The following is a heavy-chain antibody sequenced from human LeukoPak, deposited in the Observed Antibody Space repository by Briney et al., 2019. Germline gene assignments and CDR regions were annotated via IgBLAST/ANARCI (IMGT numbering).Heavy chain of an antibody. D-gene: IGHD2-2*01. CDR2: IYQSGRT. CDR3: ASTNCSSARCYGANWFDP. CDR1: GYAISSGYF. J-gene: IGHJ5*02. Sequence: SETLSLTCAVSGYAISSGYFWGWIRQPPGKGLEWIGSIYQSGRTYYNPSLKSRVTMSVDTAKNQFSLKLSPVTAADTAVYYCASTNCSSARCYGANWFDPWGQGTLVTVSS. V-gene: IGHV4-38-2*01.